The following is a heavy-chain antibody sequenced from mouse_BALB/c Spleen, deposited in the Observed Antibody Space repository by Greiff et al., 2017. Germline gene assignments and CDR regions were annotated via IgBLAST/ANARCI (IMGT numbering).Heavy chain of an antibody. CDR3: ARPPFAY. CDR2: ISSGSSTI. CDR1: GFTFSSFG. J-gene: IGHJ3*01. Sequence: DVQLVESGGGLVQPGGSRKLSCAASGFTFSSFGMHWVRQAPEKGLEWVAYISSGSSTIYYADTVKGRFTISRDNPKNTLFLQMTSLRSEDTAMYYCARPPFAYWGQGTLVTVSA. V-gene: IGHV5-17*02.